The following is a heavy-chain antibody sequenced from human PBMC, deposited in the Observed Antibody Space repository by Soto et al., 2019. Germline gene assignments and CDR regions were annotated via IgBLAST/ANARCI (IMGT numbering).Heavy chain of an antibody. CDR2: ISYDGSNK. CDR3: ARDGTPPPPYGSGSYRGGYYYYYGMDV. J-gene: IGHJ6*02. CDR1: GFTFSSYA. Sequence: HPGGSLRLSCAASGFTFSSYAMHWVGQAPGKGLEWVAVISYDGSNKYYADSVKGRFTISRDNSKNTLYLQMNSLRAEDTAVYYCARDGTPPPPYGSGSYRGGYYYYYGMDVWGQGTTVTVSS. V-gene: IGHV3-30-3*01. D-gene: IGHD3-10*01.